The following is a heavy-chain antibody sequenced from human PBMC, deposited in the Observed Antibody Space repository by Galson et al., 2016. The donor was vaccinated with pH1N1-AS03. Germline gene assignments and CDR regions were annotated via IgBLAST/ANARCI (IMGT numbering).Heavy chain of an antibody. CDR3: ATECGVAGT. J-gene: IGHJ5*02. Sequence: SLRLSCAASGFTFSNCDMNWLRQAPGKAPEWMSSISGRTITSYYADAVMGRFTISRDNFKNKMYLQMDSLTAEDTATYYCATECGVAGTWGQGTVVTVSS. V-gene: IGHV3-23*01. CDR1: GFTFSNCD. CDR2: ISGRTITS. D-gene: IGHD3-3*01.